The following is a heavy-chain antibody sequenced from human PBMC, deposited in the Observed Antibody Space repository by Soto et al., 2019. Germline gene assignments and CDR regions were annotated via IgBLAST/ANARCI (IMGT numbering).Heavy chain of an antibody. CDR3: ARSRRVDTAMVFSGMDV. CDR2: IHSGGST. Sequence: EVQLVESGGGLIQPGGSLRLSCAASGFTVSRNYMTWVRQAPGKGLEWVSVIHSGGSTYYADSVKGRFTISRDDCENTLYLQMNSLRAEDTAVYYCARSRRVDTAMVFSGMDVWGQGTTVTVSS. D-gene: IGHD5-18*01. CDR1: GFTVSRNY. J-gene: IGHJ6*02. V-gene: IGHV3-53*01.